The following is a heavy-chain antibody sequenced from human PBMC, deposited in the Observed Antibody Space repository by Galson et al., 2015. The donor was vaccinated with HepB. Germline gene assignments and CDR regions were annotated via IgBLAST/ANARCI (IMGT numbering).Heavy chain of an antibody. V-gene: IGHV5-10-1*01. D-gene: IGHD3-3*01. Sequence: QSGAEVKKPGESLRISYKGSGYSFTSYWISWVRQMPGKGLEWMGRIDPSDSYTNYSPSFQGHVTISADKSISTAYLQWSSLKASDTAMYYCARQSHDFWSGYYVDYWGQGTLVTVSS. CDR2: IDPSDSYT. CDR1: GYSFTSYW. CDR3: ARQSHDFWSGYYVDY. J-gene: IGHJ4*02.